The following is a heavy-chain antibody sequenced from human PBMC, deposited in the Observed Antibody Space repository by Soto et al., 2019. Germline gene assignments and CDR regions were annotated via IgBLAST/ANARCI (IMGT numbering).Heavy chain of an antibody. D-gene: IGHD5-12*01. CDR3: AKVVGKRWLQFFDLDY. J-gene: IGHJ4*02. CDR2: ISYDGSNK. CDR1: GFTFSSYG. Sequence: GGSLRLSCAASGFTFSSYGMHWVRQAPGKGLEWVAVISYDGSNKYYADSVKGRFTISRDNSKNTLYLQMNSLRAEDTAVYYCAKVVGKRWLQFFDLDYWGQGTLVTVSS. V-gene: IGHV3-30*18.